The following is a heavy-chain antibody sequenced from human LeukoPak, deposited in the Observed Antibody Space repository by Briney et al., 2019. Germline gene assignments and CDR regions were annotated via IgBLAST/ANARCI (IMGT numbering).Heavy chain of an antibody. Sequence: GGSLRLSCAASGFTFSSYGMHWVRQAPGKGLEWVAFIRYYGSNKYYADSVRGRFTISRDNSKNTLYLQMISLRVEDTAVYYCARVGGHWGQGTLVTISS. CDR1: GFTFSSYG. J-gene: IGHJ4*02. CDR3: ARVGGH. V-gene: IGHV3-30*02. D-gene: IGHD3-10*01. CDR2: IRYYGSNK.